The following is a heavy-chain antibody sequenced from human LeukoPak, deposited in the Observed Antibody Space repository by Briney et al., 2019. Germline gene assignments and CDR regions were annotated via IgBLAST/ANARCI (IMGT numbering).Heavy chain of an antibody. J-gene: IGHJ4*02. Sequence: GGSLRLSCAASGFTFSSYSMNWVRQAPGKGLEWVSYISSNSSTIYYADSVKGRFTISRDNAKNSLYLQMNSLRAEDTAVYYCARDVVYGGNSADYWGQGTLVTVSS. CDR1: GFTFSSYS. CDR3: ARDVVYGGNSADY. D-gene: IGHD4-23*01. CDR2: ISSNSSTI. V-gene: IGHV3-48*01.